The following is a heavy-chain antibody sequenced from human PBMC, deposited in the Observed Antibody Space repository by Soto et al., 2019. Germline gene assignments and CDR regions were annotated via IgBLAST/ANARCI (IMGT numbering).Heavy chain of an antibody. CDR3: ARYDGDYECSWFDP. J-gene: IGHJ5*02. CDR1: GGSISSGGYY. Sequence: QVQLQESGPGLVKPSQTLSLTCTVSGGSISSGGYYWSWIRQHPGKGLEWIGYSYYSGSTYYNQSLKSQVSISVDTSKNQFSLKLSSVTAAYTAVYYCARYDGDYECSWFDPWGKGTLVTVSS. V-gene: IGHV4-31*01. CDR2: SYYSGST. D-gene: IGHD4-17*01.